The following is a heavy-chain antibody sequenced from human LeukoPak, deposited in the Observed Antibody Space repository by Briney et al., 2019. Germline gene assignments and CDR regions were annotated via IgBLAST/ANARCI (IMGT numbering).Heavy chain of an antibody. CDR2: ISAYNGNT. CDR3: AREPRDGYNYWDY. D-gene: IGHD5-24*01. J-gene: IGHJ4*02. Sequence: SSVKVSCKASGYAFTSYGISWVRQAPGQGLEWLGWISAYNGNTNYAQKLQGRVTMTTDTSTSTAYMELRSLRSDDTAVYYCAREPRDGYNYWDYWGQGTLVTVSS. CDR1: GYAFTSYG. V-gene: IGHV1-18*01.